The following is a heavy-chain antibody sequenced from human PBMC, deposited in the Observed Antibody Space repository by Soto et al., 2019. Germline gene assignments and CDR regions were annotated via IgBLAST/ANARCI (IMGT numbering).Heavy chain of an antibody. D-gene: IGHD3-3*01. Sequence: LRLSCAASGFALGSYALSWVRQAPGKGLEWVSTISGSDGKTFYADSVKGRFSISRDTSQSTLYLQMNSLRADDTAMYYCARWSYLDYWGQGTRVTVSS. CDR1: GFALGSYA. CDR2: ISGSDGKT. V-gene: IGHV3-23*01. CDR3: ARWSYLDY. J-gene: IGHJ4*02.